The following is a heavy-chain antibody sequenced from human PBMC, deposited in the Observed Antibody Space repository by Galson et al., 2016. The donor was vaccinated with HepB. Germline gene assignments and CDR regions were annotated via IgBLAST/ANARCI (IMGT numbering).Heavy chain of an antibody. CDR2: ISHDGIKK. J-gene: IGHJ6*02. D-gene: IGHD2-2*02. CDR3: AKDLQVPAAIEGMDV. V-gene: IGHV3-30*18. CDR1: GFTFSKYA. Sequence: SLRLSCAASGFTFSKYALHWVRQAPGKGLEWLAVISHDGIKKYSKDSAKGRFTVTRDNSKNTLFLLMNSRRPEDTAVYYCAKDLQVPAAIEGMDVWGQGTTVTVSS.